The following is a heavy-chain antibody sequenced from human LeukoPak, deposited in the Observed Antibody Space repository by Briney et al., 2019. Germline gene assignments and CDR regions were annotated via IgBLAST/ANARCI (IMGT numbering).Heavy chain of an antibody. D-gene: IGHD6-13*01. CDR1: GFTFSSYS. V-gene: IGHV3-21*01. Sequence: PGGSLRLSCAASGFTFSSYSMNWVRQAPGKGLEWVSSISSSGSYIYYADSVKGRFTISRDNAKNSLYLQMNSLRAEDTAVYYCARDHRLGSSSWYWFDPWGQGTLVTVSS. J-gene: IGHJ5*02. CDR2: ISSSGSYI. CDR3: ARDHRLGSSSWYWFDP.